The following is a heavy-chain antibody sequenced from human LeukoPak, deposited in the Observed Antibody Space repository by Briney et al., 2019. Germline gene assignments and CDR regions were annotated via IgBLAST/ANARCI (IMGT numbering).Heavy chain of an antibody. J-gene: IGHJ6*03. Sequence: GGSLRLSCAASGFTFSSYSMNWVRQAPGKGLEWVSYISSSSTIYYADSVKGRFTISRDNAKNSLYLQMNSLRAEDTAVYYCARVVYYYYYMDVWGKGTTVTVSS. CDR2: ISSSSTI. V-gene: IGHV3-48*04. CDR3: ARVVYYYYYMDV. CDR1: GFTFSSYS.